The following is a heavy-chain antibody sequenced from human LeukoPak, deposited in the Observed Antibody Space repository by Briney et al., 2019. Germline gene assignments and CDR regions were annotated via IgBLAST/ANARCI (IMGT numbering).Heavy chain of an antibody. CDR1: GGSFSGYY. D-gene: IGHD1-26*01. V-gene: IGHV4-34*01. CDR3: ARAEVGASPYFDY. CDR2: INHSGST. Sequence: SETLSLTCAVYGGSFSGYYWSWIRQPPGKGLEWIGEINHSGSTNYNPSLRSRVPISVDTSKNQFSLKLSSVTAADTAVYYCARAEVGASPYFDYWGQGTLVTVSS. J-gene: IGHJ4*02.